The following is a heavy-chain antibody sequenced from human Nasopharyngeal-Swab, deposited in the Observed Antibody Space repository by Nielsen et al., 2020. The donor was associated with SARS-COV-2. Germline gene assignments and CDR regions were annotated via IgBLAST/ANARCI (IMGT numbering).Heavy chain of an antibody. Sequence: SGPTLVKPPQTLTLTCTFSGFSLSTSGMCVSWIRQPPGKALDWLALIDWVDDKYYSTSLKTRLTISKDTPKNQVVLTMTNMDPVDTATYYCARISYDILTGYYVGFDYWGQGTLVTVSS. CDR2: IDWVDDK. CDR1: GFSLSTSGMC. V-gene: IGHV2-70*01. D-gene: IGHD3-9*01. J-gene: IGHJ4*02. CDR3: ARISYDILTGYYVGFDY.